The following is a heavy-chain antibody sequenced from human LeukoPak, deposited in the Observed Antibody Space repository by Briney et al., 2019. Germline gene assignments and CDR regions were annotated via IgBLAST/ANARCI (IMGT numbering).Heavy chain of an antibody. CDR1: GDSISSSDYY. D-gene: IGHD2-21*02. V-gene: IGHV4-39*07. J-gene: IGHJ5*02. Sequence: SETLSLTCSVSGDSISSSDYYWGWIRQPPGKGLEWIGSVSYRGGTYYNPSLKTRVTMSVDTSKNQFSLKLSSVTAADTAVYYCARFYCGGDCYSPDWFDPWGQGTLVTVSS. CDR2: VSYRGGT. CDR3: ARFYCGGDCYSPDWFDP.